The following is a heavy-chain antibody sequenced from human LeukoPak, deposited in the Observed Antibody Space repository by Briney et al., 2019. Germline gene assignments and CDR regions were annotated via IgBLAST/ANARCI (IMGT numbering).Heavy chain of an antibody. J-gene: IGHJ5*02. CDR1: GFTVRHYA. D-gene: IGHD5-12*01. Sequence: GGSLRLSCAVSGFTVRHYAMHWVRQAPGKGLEWVSSIWHDGSHQFYADSVKGRFTISRDSSRNTLYLQMNSLRDDDTALYYCARDGGSGSAYIYYDLWGQGTLVMVSS. V-gene: IGHV3-33*01. CDR3: ARDGGSGSAYIYYDL. CDR2: IWHDGSHQ.